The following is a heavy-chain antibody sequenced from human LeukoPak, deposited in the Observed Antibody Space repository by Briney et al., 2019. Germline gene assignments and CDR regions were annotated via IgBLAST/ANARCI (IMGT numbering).Heavy chain of an antibody. D-gene: IGHD4-17*01. CDR1: GVSISSSNW. CDR2: IYHSGST. CDR3: ARTTVTAGFDI. Sequence: SETLSLTCTVSGVSISSSNWWSWVRQPPGKGLEWIGEIYHSGSTDYNPSLKSRVTISVDKSKNQFSLKLSSVTAADTAVYYCARTTVTAGFDIWGQGTMVTVSS. V-gene: IGHV4-4*02. J-gene: IGHJ3*02.